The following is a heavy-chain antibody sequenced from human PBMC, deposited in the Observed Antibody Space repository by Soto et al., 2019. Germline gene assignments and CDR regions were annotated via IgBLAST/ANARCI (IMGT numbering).Heavy chain of an antibody. V-gene: IGHV3-15*07. CDR1: GFTFTNAW. CDR3: THLLSLAHPYSYL. CDR2: IKSQASGGTI. J-gene: IGHJ4*02. D-gene: IGHD2-21*01. Sequence: GGSLRLSRAASGFTFTNAWMDWVRQAPGKRLEWVGRIKSQASGGTIDYAAPVKGRFTISRDDSKNTVYLQMDSLKTEDTAVYYCTHLLSLAHPYSYLWGQGTQVTVSS.